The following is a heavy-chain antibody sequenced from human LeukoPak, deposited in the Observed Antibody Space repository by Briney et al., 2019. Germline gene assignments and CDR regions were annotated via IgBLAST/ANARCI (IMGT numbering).Heavy chain of an antibody. CDR2: IYYSGST. D-gene: IGHD6-19*01. V-gene: IGHV4-59*08. Sequence: GSLRLSCAASGVSISNDWMSWVRQPPGKGLEWIGYIYYSGSTNYNPSLKSRVTISVDTSKNQFSLELSSVTAADTAVYYCARTERGEQWLDPYFDYWGQGTLVTVSS. CDR3: ARTERGEQWLDPYFDY. J-gene: IGHJ4*02. CDR1: GVSISNDW.